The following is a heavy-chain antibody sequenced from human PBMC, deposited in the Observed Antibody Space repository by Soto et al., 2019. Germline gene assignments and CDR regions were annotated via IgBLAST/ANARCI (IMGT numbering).Heavy chain of an antibody. Sequence: ASVKVSCKASGYTFTSYAMHWLRQAPGQRLEWMGWINAGNGNTKYSQKFQGRVTITRDTSASTAYMELSSLRSEDTAVYYCARAARADGITAMVYYYFDYWGQGTLVTVSS. J-gene: IGHJ4*02. CDR1: GYTFTSYA. CDR2: INAGNGNT. V-gene: IGHV1-3*01. D-gene: IGHD5-18*01. CDR3: ARAARADGITAMVYYYFDY.